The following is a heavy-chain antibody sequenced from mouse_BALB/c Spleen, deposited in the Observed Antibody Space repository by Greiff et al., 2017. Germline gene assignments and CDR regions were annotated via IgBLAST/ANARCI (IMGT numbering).Heavy chain of an antibody. CDR2: ISYSGST. Sequence: EVKLVESGPGLVKPSQSLSLTCTVTGYSITSDYAWNWIRQFPGNKLEWMGYISYSGSTSYNPSLKSRISITRDTSKNQFFLQLNSVTTEDTATYYCARGGYYPYYYAMDYWGQGTSVTVSS. CDR1: GYSITSDYA. J-gene: IGHJ4*01. V-gene: IGHV3-2*02. D-gene: IGHD2-3*01. CDR3: ARGGYYPYYYAMDY.